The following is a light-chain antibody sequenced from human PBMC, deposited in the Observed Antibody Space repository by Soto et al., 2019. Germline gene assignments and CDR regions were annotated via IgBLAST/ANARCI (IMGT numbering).Light chain of an antibody. V-gene: IGKV1-5*03. J-gene: IGKJ5*01. CDR1: QSIRSW. CDR2: KAS. CDR3: QQNYNTLIT. Sequence: DIQMTQSPSTLSASVGDRVTITCLASQSIRSWLAWYQQKPGKAPKLLIYKASSLESGVPSRFSGSGSGTDFTLTISSLQPEDFTTYYCQQNYNTLITLGQGTRLEIK.